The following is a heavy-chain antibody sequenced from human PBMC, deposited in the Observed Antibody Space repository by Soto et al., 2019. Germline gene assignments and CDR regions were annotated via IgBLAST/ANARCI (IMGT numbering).Heavy chain of an antibody. CDR3: ASDRLLYGDYSY. CDR2: ISAGNGNT. CDR1: GYTLTSYA. J-gene: IGHJ4*02. V-gene: IGHV1-3*01. Sequence: QVQLVQSGAEVKKPGASVKVSCKASGYTLTSYAMHWVRQAPGQRLEWMGWISAGNGNTKYSQKFQGRVTITTDTSASTAYMKLSSLRSEDTAVYYCASDRLLYGDYSYWGQGTLVSVAS. D-gene: IGHD4-17*01.